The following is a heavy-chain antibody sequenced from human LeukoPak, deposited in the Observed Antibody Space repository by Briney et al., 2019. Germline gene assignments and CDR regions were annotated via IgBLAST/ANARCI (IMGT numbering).Heavy chain of an antibody. CDR1: GGSIISYY. Sequence: PLGAPSLTCTVSGGSIISYYWSWIRQPPGEGLEWIGYIYYKGSINYNPYLKSRVTISVDTSKNQFSLKLSSVTAADTAVYYCARSSRRSHWFDPWGQGTLLTV. J-gene: IGHJ5*02. V-gene: IGHV4-59*01. CDR3: ARSSRRSHWFDP. CDR2: IYYKGSI.